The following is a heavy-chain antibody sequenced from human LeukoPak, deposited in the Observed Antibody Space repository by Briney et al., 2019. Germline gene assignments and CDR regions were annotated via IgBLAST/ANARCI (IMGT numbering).Heavy chain of an antibody. Sequence: ASVKVSCKASGYSFTAQYMHWLRQAPGQGLEWMGWINPNNGDTKYAQSFLGRVTMTRDTSTTTAYMELSRLRSDDTAVYYCARDMTTGSSFDYWGQGTLVTVSS. CDR3: ARDMTTGSSFDY. CDR2: INPNNGDT. J-gene: IGHJ4*02. V-gene: IGHV1-2*02. D-gene: IGHD4-17*01. CDR1: GYSFTAQY.